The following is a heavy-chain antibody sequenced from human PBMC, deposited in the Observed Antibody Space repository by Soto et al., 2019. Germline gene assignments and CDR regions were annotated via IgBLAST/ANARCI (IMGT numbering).Heavy chain of an antibody. Sequence: EVQLLESGGGLVQPGGSLRISCAASGFPLSTYGMSWVRQAPGKGLEWVSSITGTGGDTYYADSVKGRFTSSRDNSNNMLYLQMNSLRVEDTAVYYCARIRGYWYGLDVWGQGTTITVSS. CDR1: GFPLSTYG. CDR3: ARIRGYWYGLDV. J-gene: IGHJ6*02. CDR2: ITGTGGDT. V-gene: IGHV3-23*01.